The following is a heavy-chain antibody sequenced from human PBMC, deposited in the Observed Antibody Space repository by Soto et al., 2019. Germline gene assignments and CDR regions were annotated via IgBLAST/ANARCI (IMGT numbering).Heavy chain of an antibody. D-gene: IGHD4-4*01. V-gene: IGHV4-38-2*01. J-gene: IGHJ4*02. CDR3: ARRSNYGEFDY. CDR1: GYSISSGYY. CDR2: IYHSGST. Sequence: SETLSLTCAVSGYSISSGYYWGWIRQPPGKGLEWIGSIYHSGSTYYNPSLKSRVTISVDTSKNQFSLKLSSVTAADTAVYYCARRSNYGEFDYWGQGTLVTVPQ.